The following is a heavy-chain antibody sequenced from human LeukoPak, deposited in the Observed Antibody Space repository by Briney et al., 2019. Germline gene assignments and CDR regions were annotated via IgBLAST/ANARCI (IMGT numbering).Heavy chain of an antibody. D-gene: IGHD4-23*01. J-gene: IGHJ1*01. V-gene: IGHV4-31*03. Sequence: SETLSLTCTVSGGSISSGGYYWSWIRQHPGKGLEWIGYIYYSGSTYYNPSLKSRVTISVDTSKNQFSLKLSSVTAADTAVYYCARTTTVVTPGFQHWGQGTLVTVSS. CDR2: IYYSGST. CDR1: GGSISSGGYY. CDR3: ARTTTVVTPGFQH.